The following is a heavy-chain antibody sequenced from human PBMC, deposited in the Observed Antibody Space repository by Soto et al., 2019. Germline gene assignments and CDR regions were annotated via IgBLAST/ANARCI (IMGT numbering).Heavy chain of an antibody. Sequence: QVQLVQSGAEVKKPGSSVKVSCKASGGTFSSYAISWVRQAPGQGLEWMGGIIPIFGTANYAHKFQGRVTITAEEPTSTAYKELSSLRSEDTAVYYCARGAQPLQWTYGSFDYWGQGTLVTVSS. V-gene: IGHV1-69*12. CDR3: ARGAQPLQWTYGSFDY. CDR1: GGTFSSYA. CDR2: IIPIFGTA. J-gene: IGHJ4*02. D-gene: IGHD4-4*01.